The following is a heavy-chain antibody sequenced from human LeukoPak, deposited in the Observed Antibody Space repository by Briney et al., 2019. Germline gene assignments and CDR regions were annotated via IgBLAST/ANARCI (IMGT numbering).Heavy chain of an antibody. CDR3: ARDPSPREGFDY. CDR1: GFTFSDYS. CDR2: IIRSGTYI. V-gene: IGHV3-11*04. J-gene: IGHJ4*02. D-gene: IGHD5-24*01. Sequence: PGGSLRLSCAASGFTFSDYSMSWIRQAPGKGLEWVSSIIRSGTYIYYADSVKGRFTISRDNAKNSLYLQMNSLSAEDTAVYYCARDPSPREGFDYWGQGTLVTVSS.